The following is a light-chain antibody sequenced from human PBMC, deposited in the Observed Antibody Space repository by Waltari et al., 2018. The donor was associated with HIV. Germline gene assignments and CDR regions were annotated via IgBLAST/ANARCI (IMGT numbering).Light chain of an antibody. CDR1: SGHSNNI. CDR3: ETWDKNSRV. V-gene: IGLV4-60*03. CDR2: LDGSGTY. Sequence: QPAVTQSSSASASLGSSVKLTCTLTSGHSNNIIAWHQQQPGKAPRFLMTLDGSGTYNKGSVVPDRFSGSSSVAARYLTISKLQSEDEADYYCETWDKNSRVFGGGTKLTVL. J-gene: IGLJ2*01.